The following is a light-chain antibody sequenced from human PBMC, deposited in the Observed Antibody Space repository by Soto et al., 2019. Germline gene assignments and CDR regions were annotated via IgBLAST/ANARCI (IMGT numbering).Light chain of an antibody. Sequence: EIVLTQSPGTLSLSPGERATLSCRASESVSSSYLAWHQQKLGQAPRLLIYGASSRASGIPDRFSGSGSGTDFTLTISRLEPEDFAVYYCQQYGSSRYTFGPGTKVDIK. CDR2: GAS. CDR3: QQYGSSRYT. CDR1: ESVSSSY. V-gene: IGKV3-20*01. J-gene: IGKJ3*01.